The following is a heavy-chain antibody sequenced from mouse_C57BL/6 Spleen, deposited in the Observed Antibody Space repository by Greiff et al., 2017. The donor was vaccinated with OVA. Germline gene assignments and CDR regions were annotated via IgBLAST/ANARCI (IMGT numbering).Heavy chain of an antibody. J-gene: IGHJ2*01. CDR3: AIGSITTVVVDY. CDR1: GYTFTSYW. Sequence: QVQLQQPGAELVKPGASVKVSCKASGYTFTSYWMHWVKQRPGQGLEWIGRLHPSDSDTNYNQKFKGKATLTVDKSSSTAYMQLSSLTSEDSAVYYCAIGSITTVVVDYWGQGTTLTVSS. D-gene: IGHD1-1*01. V-gene: IGHV1-74*01. CDR2: LHPSDSDT.